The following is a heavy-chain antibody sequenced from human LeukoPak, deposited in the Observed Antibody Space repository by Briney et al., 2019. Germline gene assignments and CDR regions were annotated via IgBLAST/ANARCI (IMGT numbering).Heavy chain of an antibody. D-gene: IGHD3-10*01. J-gene: IGHJ4*02. Sequence: GGSLRLSCAASGFTFSSSAMSWVRQAPGKGLEWVSSISGSGGSPYYADSVKGRFTISRDNSKNTLYLQMNSLRAEDTAVYYCAKLIDYYGSGSYGYWGQGTLVTVSS. CDR2: ISGSGGSP. V-gene: IGHV3-23*01. CDR1: GFTFSSSA. CDR3: AKLIDYYGSGSYGY.